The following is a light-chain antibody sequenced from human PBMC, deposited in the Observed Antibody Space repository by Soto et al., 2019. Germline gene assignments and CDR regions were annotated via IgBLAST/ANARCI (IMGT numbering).Light chain of an antibody. J-gene: IGKJ1*01. CDR2: GAS. V-gene: IGKV3-15*01. Sequence: EIVMTQSPATLSVSPGERATLSCRASQSVSSNLAWYQQKPGQAPRLHIYGASTRATGSPAGFSGSGSGTEFTLTISSLQSEDFADYYCQQYNNWPPTFGQGTKVEIK. CDR3: QQYNNWPPT. CDR1: QSVSSN.